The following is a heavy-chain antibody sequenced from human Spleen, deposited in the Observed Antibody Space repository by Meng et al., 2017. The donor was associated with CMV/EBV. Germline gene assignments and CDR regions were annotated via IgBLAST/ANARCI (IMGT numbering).Heavy chain of an antibody. CDR2: ISYDGSNK. CDR3: ASNIYGDYGGVDY. CDR1: GFTFSSYA. Sequence: LSLTCAASGFTFSSYAMHWVRQAPGKGLEWVAVISYDGSNKYYADSVKGRFTISRDNSKNTLYLQMNSLRAEDTAVYYCASNIYGDYGGVDYWGQGTLVTVSS. V-gene: IGHV3-30-3*01. J-gene: IGHJ4*02. D-gene: IGHD4-17*01.